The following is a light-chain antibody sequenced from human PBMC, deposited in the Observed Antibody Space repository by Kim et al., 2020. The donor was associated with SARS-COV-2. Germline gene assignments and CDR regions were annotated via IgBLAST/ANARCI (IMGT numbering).Light chain of an antibody. Sequence: QSITSSCTGTSSDVGGYNYVSWYQQHPGKAPKLMIYDVSTRPSGVSTRFSGSKSGNTASLTISGLQAEDEADYYCSSYTSSSTSYVFGTGTKVTVL. J-gene: IGLJ1*01. CDR2: DVS. V-gene: IGLV2-14*04. CDR1: SSDVGGYNY. CDR3: SSYTSSSTSYV.